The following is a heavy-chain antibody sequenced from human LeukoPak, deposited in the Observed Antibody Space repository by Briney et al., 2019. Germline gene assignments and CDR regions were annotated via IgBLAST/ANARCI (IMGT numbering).Heavy chain of an antibody. J-gene: IGHJ5*02. Sequence: PSETLSLTCAVYGGSFSGYYWSWIRQPPGKGLEWIGEINHSGSTNYTPSLKSRVTTSIDRSKNQFSLKLSSVTAADTAVYYCALIPRGIAVPGTDLWGQGTLVTVSS. D-gene: IGHD6-19*01. V-gene: IGHV4-34*01. CDR3: ALIPRGIAVPGTDL. CDR2: INHSGST. CDR1: GGSFSGYY.